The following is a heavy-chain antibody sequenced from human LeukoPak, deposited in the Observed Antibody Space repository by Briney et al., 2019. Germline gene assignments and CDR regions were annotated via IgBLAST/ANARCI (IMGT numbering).Heavy chain of an antibody. CDR3: ARDLGNFGSGTSYYDY. J-gene: IGHJ4*02. Sequence: GGSLRLSCAASGFTFSSYAMSWVRQAPGKGLEGVSAISGSCGSTYYADSVKGRFTISRDDSKNTLFLQMNSLRAEDTAMYYCARDLGNFGSGTSYYDYWGQGTLVTVSS. D-gene: IGHD3-10*01. V-gene: IGHV3-23*01. CDR1: GFTFSSYA. CDR2: ISGSCGST.